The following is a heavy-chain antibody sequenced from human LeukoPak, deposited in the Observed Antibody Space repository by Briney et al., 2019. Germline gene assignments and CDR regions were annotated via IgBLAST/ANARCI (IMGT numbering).Heavy chain of an antibody. J-gene: IGHJ5*02. V-gene: IGHV3-7*04. CDR1: GFTFSTYE. Sequence: PGGSLRLSCAASGFTFSTYEMNWVRQAPGKGLEWVANINEDGSDKYYVDSVKGRFTISRDNAENSLYLQMNSLRADDTAVYYCARGQKLASWGQGTLVTVSS. CDR3: ARGQKLAS. D-gene: IGHD6-13*01. CDR2: INEDGSDK.